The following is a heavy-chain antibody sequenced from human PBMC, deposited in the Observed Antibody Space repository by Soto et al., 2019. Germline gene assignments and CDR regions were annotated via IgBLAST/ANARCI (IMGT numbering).Heavy chain of an antibody. V-gene: IGHV4-59*01. D-gene: IGHD3-3*01. CDR1: GGSISSYY. CDR2: IYYSGST. CDR3: ARAISLWSGYYPKYYFDY. J-gene: IGHJ4*02. Sequence: SETLSLTCTVSGGSISSYYWSWIRQPPGKGLEWIGYIYYSGSTNYNPSLKSRVTISVDTSKNQFSLKLSSVTAADTAVYYCARAISLWSGYYPKYYFDYWGQGTLVTVSS.